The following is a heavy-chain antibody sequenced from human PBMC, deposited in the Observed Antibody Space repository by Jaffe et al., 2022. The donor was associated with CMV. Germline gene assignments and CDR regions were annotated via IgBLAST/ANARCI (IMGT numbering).Heavy chain of an antibody. J-gene: IGHJ6*02. Sequence: EVQLLESGGGLVQPGGSLRLSCAASGFTFSSYAMSWVRQAPGKGLEWVSAISGSGGSTYYADSVKGRFTISRDNSKNTLYLQMNSLRAEDTAVYYCAKPTAHSYGYYWDYYYYGMDVWGQGTTVTVSS. CDR2: ISGSGGST. V-gene: IGHV3-23*01. CDR1: GFTFSSYA. CDR3: AKPTAHSYGYYWDYYYYGMDV. D-gene: IGHD5-18*01.